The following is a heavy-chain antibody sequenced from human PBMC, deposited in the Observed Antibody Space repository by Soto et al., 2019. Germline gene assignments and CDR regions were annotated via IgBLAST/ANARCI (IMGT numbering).Heavy chain of an antibody. J-gene: IGHJ6*02. CDR1: GFTFSSYA. Sequence: QVQLVESGGGVVQPGRSLRLSCAASGFTFSSYAMHWVRQAPGKGLEWVAGISYDGSNKYYADSVKGRFTISRDNSKNTLYLQMNGLRAEDTAVYYCARDYYRFNSGYGFSMDVWGQGTTVTVSS. D-gene: IGHD5-12*01. V-gene: IGHV3-30-3*01. CDR2: ISYDGSNK. CDR3: ARDYYRFNSGYGFSMDV.